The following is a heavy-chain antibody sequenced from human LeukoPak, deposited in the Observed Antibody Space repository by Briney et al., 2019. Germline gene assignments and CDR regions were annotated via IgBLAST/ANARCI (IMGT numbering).Heavy chain of an antibody. CDR3: ARDGSKGYYFDY. J-gene: IGHJ4*02. V-gene: IGHV3-48*03. D-gene: IGHD5-24*01. Sequence: PGGSLRLSCAASGFTFSSYEMNWVRQAPGKGLEWVSYISSSGSTTYYADSVKGRFTISRDNAKNSLYLQMNSLRAEDTAVYYCARDGSKGYYFDYWGQGTPVTVSS. CDR2: ISSSGSTT. CDR1: GFTFSSYE.